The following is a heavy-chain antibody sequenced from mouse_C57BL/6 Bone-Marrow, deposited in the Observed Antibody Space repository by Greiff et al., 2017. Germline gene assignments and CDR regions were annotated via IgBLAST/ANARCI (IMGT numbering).Heavy chain of an antibody. V-gene: IGHV1-26*01. CDR2: INPNNGGT. CDR3: ALYGNTFYYAMDY. Sequence: VQLQQSGPELVKPGASVKISCKASGYTFTDYYMNWVKQSHGKSLEWIGDINPNNGGTSYNQKFKGKATLTVDKSSSTAYMELRSLTSEDSAVYYCALYGNTFYYAMDYWGQGTSVTVSS. J-gene: IGHJ4*01. CDR1: GYTFTDYY. D-gene: IGHD2-1*01.